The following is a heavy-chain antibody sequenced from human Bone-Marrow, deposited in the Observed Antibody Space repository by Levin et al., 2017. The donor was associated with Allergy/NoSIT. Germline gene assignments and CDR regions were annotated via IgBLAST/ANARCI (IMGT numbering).Heavy chain of an antibody. D-gene: IGHD6-13*01. J-gene: IGHJ4*02. V-gene: IGHV3-7*04. CDR1: GFTFSSYW. CDR3: AREEAAAGYYFDY. CDR2: IKQDGSEK. Sequence: GESLKISCAASGFTFSSYWMSWVRQAPGKGLEWVANIKQDGSEKYYVDSVKGRFTISRDNAKNSLYLQMNSLRAEDTAVYYCAREEAAAGYYFDYWGQGTLVTVSS.